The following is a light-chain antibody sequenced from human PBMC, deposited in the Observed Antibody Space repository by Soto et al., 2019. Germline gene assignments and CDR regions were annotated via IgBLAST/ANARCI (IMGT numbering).Light chain of an antibody. CDR3: SSYTSRATLV. Sequence: QSALTQPASVSGSPGQSITISCTGTSNDVGGYDYVTWYQHHPGKAPKLMMYDVSNRPSGISDRFSASKSVNTASLTISGVQAEDEAHYYCSSYTSRATLVFCGGTKLTVL. V-gene: IGLV2-14*03. J-gene: IGLJ2*01. CDR1: SNDVGGYDY. CDR2: DVS.